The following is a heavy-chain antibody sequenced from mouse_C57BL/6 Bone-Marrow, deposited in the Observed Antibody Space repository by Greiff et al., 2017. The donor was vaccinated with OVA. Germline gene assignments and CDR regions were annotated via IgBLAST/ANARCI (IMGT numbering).Heavy chain of an antibody. V-gene: IGHV5-17*01. J-gene: IGHJ3*01. Sequence: EVQLQESGGGLVKPGGSLKLSCAASGFTFSDYGMHWVRQAPEKGLEWVAYISSGSSTIYYADTVKDRFTISRDNAKNTLFLQMTSLRSEDTAMYYCARRYYSWFAYWGQGTLVTVSA. D-gene: IGHD1-1*01. CDR3: ARRYYSWFAY. CDR2: ISSGSSTI. CDR1: GFTFSDYG.